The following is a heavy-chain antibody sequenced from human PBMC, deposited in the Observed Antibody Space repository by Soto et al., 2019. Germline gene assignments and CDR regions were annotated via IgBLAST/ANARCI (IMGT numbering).Heavy chain of an antibody. CDR1: GASISSGIHH. V-gene: IGHV4-39*01. CDR3: SRCPSHYGSNWFDA. D-gene: IGHD4-17*01. CDR2: IYYNGNT. Sequence: SETLSLTCALSGASISSGIHHWGWIRQPPGKGLEWIGTIYYNGNTYYNPSLKSRVTLSVDMSTNQFSLKLTSVSATDTAVYYCSRCPSHYGSNWFDAWGQGTLVT. J-gene: IGHJ5*02.